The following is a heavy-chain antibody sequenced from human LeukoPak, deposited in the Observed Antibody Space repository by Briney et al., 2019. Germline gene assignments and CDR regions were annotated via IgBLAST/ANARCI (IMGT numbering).Heavy chain of an antibody. D-gene: IGHD2-21*01. CDR2: INPDKGDT. J-gene: IGHJ4*02. CDR1: GYSFTTYA. Sequence: ASVKVSCKASGYSFTTYATHWVRQAPGQRREWMGWINPDKGDTKYSQNFQGRLTVTRDTSASTTYMELSSLVSEDTAVYYCARRLKGSYANPFDYWGQGTLVTVSS. CDR3: ARRLKGSYANPFDY. V-gene: IGHV1-3*01.